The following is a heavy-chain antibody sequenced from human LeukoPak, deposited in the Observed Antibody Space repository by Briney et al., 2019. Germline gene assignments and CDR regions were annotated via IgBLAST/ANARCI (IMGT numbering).Heavy chain of an antibody. D-gene: IGHD3-22*01. CDR2: INHSGST. V-gene: IGHV4-34*01. J-gene: IGHJ5*02. CDR3: ARRRRGSGGYFRTGDWFDP. CDR1: GGSFSGYY. Sequence: SETLSLTCAVYGGSFSGYYWSWIRQPPGKGLEWIGEINHSGSTNYNPSLKSRVTISVDTSKNQFSLKLSSVTAADTAVYYCARRRRGSGGYFRTGDWFDPWGQRTLVTVSS.